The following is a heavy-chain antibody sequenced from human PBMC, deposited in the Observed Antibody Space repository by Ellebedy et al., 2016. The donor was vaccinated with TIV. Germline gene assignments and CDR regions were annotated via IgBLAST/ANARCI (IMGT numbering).Heavy chain of an antibody. CDR1: GFSFRSYW. V-gene: IGHV3-7*01. D-gene: IGHD4-17*01. CDR3: ARRGSYGDYAVQVNSWFDT. CDR2: IYQDGSDQ. J-gene: IGHJ5*02. Sequence: PGGSLRLSCAASGFSFRSYWMSWVRQTPGKGLEWVANIYQDGSDQYYVDSAKGRFTISRDNANKSLFLQMNSLRVEDTAVYYCARRGSYGDYAVQVNSWFDTWGQGTLVSVSS.